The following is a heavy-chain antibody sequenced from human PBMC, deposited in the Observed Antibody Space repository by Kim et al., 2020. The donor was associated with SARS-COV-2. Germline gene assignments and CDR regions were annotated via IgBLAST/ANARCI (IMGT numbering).Heavy chain of an antibody. V-gene: IGHV4-34*01. D-gene: IGHD6-6*01. J-gene: IGHJ4*02. Sequence: SETLSLTCAVYGGSFSGYYWSWIRQPPGKGLEWIGEINHSGSTNYNPSLKSRVTISVDTSKNQFSLKLSSVTAADTAVYYCARRYSSSSRGLGDYWGQGTLVTVSS. CDR1: GGSFSGYY. CDR3: ARRYSSSSRGLGDY. CDR2: INHSGST.